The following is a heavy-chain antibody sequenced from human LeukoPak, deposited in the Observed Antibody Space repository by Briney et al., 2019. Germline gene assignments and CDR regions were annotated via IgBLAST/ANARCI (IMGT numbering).Heavy chain of an antibody. CDR3: ARERLRYFDRLFDY. J-gene: IGHJ4*02. CDR2: IYSGGST. V-gene: IGHV3-53*01. CDR1: GFTVSSNY. D-gene: IGHD3-9*01. Sequence: GGSLRLSCAASGFTVSSNYMSWVRQTPGKGLEWVSVIYSGGSTYYADSVKGRFTISRDNSKNTLYLQMNSLRAEDTAVYYCARERLRYFDRLFDYWGQGTLVTVSS.